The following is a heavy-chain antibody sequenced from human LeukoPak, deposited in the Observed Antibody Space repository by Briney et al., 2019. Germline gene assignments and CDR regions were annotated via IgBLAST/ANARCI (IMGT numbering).Heavy chain of an antibody. CDR3: ARDLDEHDYGDYGNWFDP. CDR2: IYYSGST. V-gene: IGHV4-39*07. Sequence: PETLSLTCTVSGGSISSSSYYWGWIRQPPGKGLEWIGSIYYSGSTYYDPSLKSRVTISVDTSKNQFSLKLSSVTAADTAVYYCARDLDEHDYGDYGNWFDPWGQGTLVTVSS. CDR1: GGSISSSSYY. J-gene: IGHJ5*02. D-gene: IGHD4-17*01.